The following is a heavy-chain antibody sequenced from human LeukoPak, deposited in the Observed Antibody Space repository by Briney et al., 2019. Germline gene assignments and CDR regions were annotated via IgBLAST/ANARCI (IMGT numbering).Heavy chain of an antibody. D-gene: IGHD5-24*01. Sequence: GGSLRLSCAASGFTFSSYGVHWVRQAPGKGLEWVAVISYDGSNKYYADSVKGRFTISRDNSKNTLYLQMNSLRAEDTAVYYCAKDRWDGYIPYYFDYWGQGTLVTVSS. J-gene: IGHJ4*02. V-gene: IGHV3-30*18. CDR3: AKDRWDGYIPYYFDY. CDR2: ISYDGSNK. CDR1: GFTFSSYG.